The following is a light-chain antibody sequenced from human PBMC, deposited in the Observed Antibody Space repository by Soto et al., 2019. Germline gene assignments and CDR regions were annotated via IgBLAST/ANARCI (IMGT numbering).Light chain of an antibody. V-gene: IGKV3-11*01. CDR1: QSLSSY. J-gene: IGKJ1*01. Sequence: EIVLTQSPATLSLSPGERATLSCRASQSLSSYLAWYQQKPGQAPRLLMYDASNRATGIPARFSGSGSGTDFTLTISSLEPEDFAVYYGQHSRAFGQGTKVEIK. CDR2: DAS. CDR3: QHSRA.